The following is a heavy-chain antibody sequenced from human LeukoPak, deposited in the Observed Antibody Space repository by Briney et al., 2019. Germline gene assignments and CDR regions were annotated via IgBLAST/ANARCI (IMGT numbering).Heavy chain of an antibody. CDR3: ARDRSLSSGKYYFDS. CDR1: GGSISNYY. J-gene: IGHJ4*02. CDR2: IDYTGHT. V-gene: IGHV4-59*01. D-gene: IGHD6-25*01. Sequence: PSETLSLTCTVSGGSISNYYWSWIRQPPGKGLEWIGYIDYTGHTNYNPSLKSRVTISLDTSKNQFSLKLSSVTAADTAVYYCARDRSLSSGKYYFDSWGQGTLVTVSS.